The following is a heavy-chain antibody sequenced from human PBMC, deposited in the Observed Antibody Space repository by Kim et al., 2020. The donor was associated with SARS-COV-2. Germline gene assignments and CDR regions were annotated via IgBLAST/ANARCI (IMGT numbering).Heavy chain of an antibody. CDR3: ARDWALLWFGEYIYYGMDV. CDR2: ISSVVSST. V-gene: IGHV3-74*01. J-gene: IGHJ6*02. D-gene: IGHD3-10*01. Sequence: GGSLRLSCAASGFTFSSYWMHWVRQAPGKGLVWVSRISSVVSSTSYADSVKGRFTISRDNAKNTLYLQMNSLRAEDTAVYYCARDWALLWFGEYIYYGMDVWGQGTTVTVSS. CDR1: GFTFSSYW.